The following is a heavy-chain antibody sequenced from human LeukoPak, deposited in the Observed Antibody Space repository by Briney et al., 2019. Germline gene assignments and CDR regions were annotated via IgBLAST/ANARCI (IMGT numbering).Heavy chain of an antibody. Sequence: GGSLRLSCAASGFTFSSYSMHWVRQAPGKGLEWVALISYDGSNKYYEDSVKGRFTISRDKSKNTLYLQMNSLRAEDTTVYYCARGGYDDSSGDQDYWGQGTLVTVSS. CDR1: GFTFSSYS. CDR2: ISYDGSNK. J-gene: IGHJ4*02. D-gene: IGHD3-22*01. CDR3: ARGGYDDSSGDQDY. V-gene: IGHV3-30*04.